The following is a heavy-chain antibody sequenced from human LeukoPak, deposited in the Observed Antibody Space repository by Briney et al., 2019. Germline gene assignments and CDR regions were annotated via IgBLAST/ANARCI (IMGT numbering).Heavy chain of an antibody. CDR1: GFTFSNYG. D-gene: IGHD3-16*01. Sequence: GGSLRISCAASGFTFSNYGMHWVRQAPGKGLEWVAVISYDGSNKYYADSVKGRFTISRDDSKNTLYLQMNSLRAEDTAVYYCARGGWGSTYDYWGQGTLVTVSS. CDR2: ISYDGSNK. CDR3: ARGGWGSTYDY. V-gene: IGHV3-30*03. J-gene: IGHJ4*02.